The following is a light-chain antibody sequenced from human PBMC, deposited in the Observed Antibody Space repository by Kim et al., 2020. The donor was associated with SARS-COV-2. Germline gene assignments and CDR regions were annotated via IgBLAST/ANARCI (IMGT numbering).Light chain of an antibody. V-gene: IGLV3-21*04. CDR3: QVWDSSSDHPGVV. CDR2: YDS. Sequence: GKTARVNGGGNNIGSKSVLWYQQKPGQAPVLVIYYDSDRPSGIPERFSGSNSGNTATRTISRVEAGDEADYYCQVWDSSSDHPGVVFGGGTQLTVL. CDR1: NIGSKS. J-gene: IGLJ2*01.